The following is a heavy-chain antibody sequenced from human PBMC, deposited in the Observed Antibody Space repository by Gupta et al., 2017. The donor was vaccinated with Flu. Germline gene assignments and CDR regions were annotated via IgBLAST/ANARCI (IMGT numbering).Heavy chain of an antibody. CDR2: ISGSGGST. V-gene: IGHV3-23*01. CDR1: GFTFSSYA. D-gene: IGHD2-2*01. Sequence: EVQLLESGGGLVQPGGSLRLSCAASGFTFSSYAMSWVRQAPGKGLEWVSAISGSGGSTYYADSVKGRFTISRDNSKNTLYLQMNSLRAEDTAVYYCANRYCSSTSCYPLDYWGQGTLVTVSS. CDR3: ANRYCSSTSCYPLDY. J-gene: IGHJ4*02.